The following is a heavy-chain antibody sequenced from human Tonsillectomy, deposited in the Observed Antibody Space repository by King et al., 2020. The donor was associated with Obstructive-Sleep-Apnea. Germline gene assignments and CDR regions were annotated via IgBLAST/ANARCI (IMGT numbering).Heavy chain of an antibody. CDR3: ARESSRWYTVGFLDY. J-gene: IGHJ4*02. CDR2: IYYSGSS. D-gene: IGHD6-13*01. V-gene: IGHV4-39*07. Sequence: MQLQESGPGLVKPSETLSLTCTVSGGSISSSSYYWGWIRQPPGKGLEWIGSIYYSGSSYFNPSLKSRVTISVDTSKNQFSLKLDSVTAADTAVYYCARESSRWYTVGFLDYWGQGTLVTVSS. CDR1: GGSISSSSYY.